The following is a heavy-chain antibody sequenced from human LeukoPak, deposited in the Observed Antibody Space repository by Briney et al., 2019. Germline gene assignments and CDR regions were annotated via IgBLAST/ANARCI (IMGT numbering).Heavy chain of an antibody. CDR2: IYSDGST. Sequence: AGGSLRLSCAASGFTVSSNYMSWVRQAPGKGLEWVSVIYSDGSTYYADSVKGRFTISRDNSKNTLYLQMNSLRAEDTAVYYCARVIAARERAWFGELRLYYYSYIDVWGKGTTVTISS. D-gene: IGHD3-10*01. CDR1: GFTVSSNY. CDR3: ARVIAARERAWFGELRLYYYSYIDV. V-gene: IGHV3-66*01. J-gene: IGHJ6*03.